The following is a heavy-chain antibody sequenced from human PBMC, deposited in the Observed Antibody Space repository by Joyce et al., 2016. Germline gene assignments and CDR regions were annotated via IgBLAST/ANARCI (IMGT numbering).Heavy chain of an antibody. V-gene: IGHV3-30*03. CDR1: GFTFSNYG. CDR2: ISYDGSDI. Sequence: QVHLVQSGGGVVQPGRSLRLSCAASGFTFSNYGMHWVREAPEKGLEWVAIISYDGSDIYYADSVKGRFTISRDNSENTLYLQMNSLRFDDTATYYCAGQGVRYRSGLDYWGQGTLVTVSS. CDR3: AGQGVRYRSGLDY. J-gene: IGHJ4*02. D-gene: IGHD2-15*01.